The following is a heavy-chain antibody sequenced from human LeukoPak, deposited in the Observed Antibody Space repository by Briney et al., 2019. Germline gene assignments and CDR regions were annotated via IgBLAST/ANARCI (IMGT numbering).Heavy chain of an antibody. CDR2: ISSSSSYI. Sequence: NPGGSLRLSCAASGFTFSSYSMNWVRQAPGKGLEWVSSISSSSSYIYYADSVKGRFTISRDNAKNSLYLQMNSLRAEDTAVYYCARDSGVVAAYSFDYWGQGTLVTVSS. CDR1: GFTFSSYS. CDR3: ARDSGVVAAYSFDY. D-gene: IGHD2-15*01. V-gene: IGHV3-21*01. J-gene: IGHJ4*02.